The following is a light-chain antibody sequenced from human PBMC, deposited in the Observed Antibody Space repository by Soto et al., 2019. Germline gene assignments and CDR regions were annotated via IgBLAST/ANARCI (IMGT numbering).Light chain of an antibody. CDR2: DVT. V-gene: IGLV2-14*01. Sequence: QSVLTQPASVSGHPGQSITISCTGTSSDVGAYNYVSWYQHHPGKAPRLVIYDVTNRPSGISDRFSGSKSGNTASLTISGLLAEDEADYYCTSYTSTSTYVFGTGTKVTVL. J-gene: IGLJ1*01. CDR1: SSDVGAYNY. CDR3: TSYTSTSTYV.